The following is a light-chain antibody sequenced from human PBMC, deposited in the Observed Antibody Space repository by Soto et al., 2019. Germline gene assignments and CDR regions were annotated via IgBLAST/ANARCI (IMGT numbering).Light chain of an antibody. J-gene: IGLJ3*02. CDR3: QSYDSSLSHWL. CDR2: GNS. CDR1: SSNIGAGYD. Sequence: QSVLTQPPSVSGAPGQRVTISCSGTSSNIGAGYDVHWYQQLPGTAPKVLIYGNSNRLSGVPDRFSGSKSGTSASLAITGLQAEDEADYYCQSYDSSLSHWLFGGGTKLTVL. V-gene: IGLV1-40*01.